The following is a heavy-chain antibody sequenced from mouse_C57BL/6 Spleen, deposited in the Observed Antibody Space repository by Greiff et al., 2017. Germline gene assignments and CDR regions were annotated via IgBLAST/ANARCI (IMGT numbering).Heavy chain of an antibody. Sequence: EVQGVESGGGLVQPGGSMKLSCVASGFTFSNYWMNWVRQSPEKGLEWVAQIRLKSDNYATHYAESVKGRFTISRDDSKSSVYLQMNNLRAEDTGIYYCTGGYGTWFAYWGQGTLVTVSA. J-gene: IGHJ3*01. V-gene: IGHV6-3*01. CDR1: GFTFSNYW. D-gene: IGHD1-1*01. CDR2: IRLKSDNYAT. CDR3: TGGYGTWFAY.